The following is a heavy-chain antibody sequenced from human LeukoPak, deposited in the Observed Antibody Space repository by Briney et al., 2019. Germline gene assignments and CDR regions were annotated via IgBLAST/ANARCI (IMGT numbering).Heavy chain of an antibody. J-gene: IGHJ1*01. CDR2: IWYDGSNK. CDR1: GFTFSSYG. Sequence: GGSLRLSCAASGFTFSSYGMHWVRQAPGKGLEWVAVIWYDGSNKYYADSVKGRFTISRDNSKNTLYLQMNSLRAEDTAVYYCARDRGAAAGTEYFQHWGQGTLVTVSS. V-gene: IGHV3-33*01. CDR3: ARDRGAAAGTEYFQH. D-gene: IGHD6-13*01.